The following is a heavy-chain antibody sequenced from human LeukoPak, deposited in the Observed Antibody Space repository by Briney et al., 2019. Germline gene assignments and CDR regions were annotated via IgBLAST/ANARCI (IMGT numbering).Heavy chain of an antibody. D-gene: IGHD6-13*01. V-gene: IGHV4-59*01. CDR1: GDSISSYY. CDR3: ARDTAAAGIMAFDI. Sequence: SETLSLTCTVSGDSISSYYWSWIRQPPGKGLEWIGYIYYSGSTNYNPSLKSRVTISVDTSKNQFSLKLSSVTAADTAVYYCARDTAAAGIMAFDIWGQGTMVTVSS. J-gene: IGHJ3*02. CDR2: IYYSGST.